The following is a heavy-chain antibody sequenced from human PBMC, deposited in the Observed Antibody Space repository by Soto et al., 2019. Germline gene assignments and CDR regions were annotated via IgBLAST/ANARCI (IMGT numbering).Heavy chain of an antibody. CDR3: ARASGGVVRGVKGV. V-gene: IGHV1-2*02. CDR2: INPNSGGT. D-gene: IGHD3-10*01. Sequence: ASVKVSCKASGYPFTGYYMHWVRQAPGQGLEWMGWINPNSGGTNYAQKFQGRVTMTRDTSISTAYMELSRLRSDDPAVYYCARASGGVVRGVKGVWGQGTTVTVAS. J-gene: IGHJ6*02. CDR1: GYPFTGYY.